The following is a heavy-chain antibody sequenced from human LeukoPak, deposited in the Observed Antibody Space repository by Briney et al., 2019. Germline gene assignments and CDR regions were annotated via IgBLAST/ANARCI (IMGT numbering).Heavy chain of an antibody. CDR1: GGTFSSYA. CDR3: AGCYSSSWNNWFDP. D-gene: IGHD6-13*01. J-gene: IGHJ5*02. V-gene: IGHV1-69*06. Sequence: SVKVSCKASGGTFSSYAISWVRQAPGQGLEWMGGIIPIFGTTNYAQKFQGRVTITADKSTSTAYMELSSLRSEDTAVYYCAGCYSSSWNNWFDPWGQGTLVTVSS. CDR2: IIPIFGTT.